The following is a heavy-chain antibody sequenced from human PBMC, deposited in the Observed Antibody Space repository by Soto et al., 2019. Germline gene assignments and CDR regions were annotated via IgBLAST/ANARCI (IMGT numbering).Heavy chain of an antibody. J-gene: IGHJ2*01. CDR2: IYHSGST. V-gene: IGHV4-30-2*01. D-gene: IGHD3-10*02. Sequence: SWCWIRQPPGKGLEWIGYIYHSGSTYYNPSLKSRVTISVDRSKNQFSLKLSSFFFQEEDGIRDVRPVSAFLLNRSSDL. CDR3: VRPVSAFLLNRSSDL. CDR1: S.